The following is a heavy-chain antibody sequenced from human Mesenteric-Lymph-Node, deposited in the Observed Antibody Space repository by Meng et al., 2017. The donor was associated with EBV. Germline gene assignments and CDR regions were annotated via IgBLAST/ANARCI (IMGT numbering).Heavy chain of an antibody. Sequence: QVPLVQSGPGVKEPGASVKVSCRASGYTFTNYGISWVRQVPGQGLEWVGWITPYNGNTYYGQNVQGRVTMTTDTSTSTAYMELRSLRFDDTAVYYCATDNWFDPWGQGTLVTVSS. V-gene: IGHV1-18*01. J-gene: IGHJ5*02. CDR3: ATDNWFDP. CDR2: ITPYNGNT. CDR1: GYTFTNYG.